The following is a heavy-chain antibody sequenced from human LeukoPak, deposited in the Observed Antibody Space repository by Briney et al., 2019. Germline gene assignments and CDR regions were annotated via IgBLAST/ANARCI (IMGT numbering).Heavy chain of an antibody. Sequence: ASVKVSCKASGYTFTSYGISWVRQAPGQGLEWMGWISAYNGNTNYAQKFQGRVTMTRDTSISTAYMELSRLRSDDTAVYYCARADDYVWGSYRYRPFDYWGQGTLVTVSS. CDR3: ARADDYVWGSYRYRPFDY. CDR1: GYTFTSYG. V-gene: IGHV1-18*01. D-gene: IGHD3-16*02. CDR2: ISAYNGNT. J-gene: IGHJ4*02.